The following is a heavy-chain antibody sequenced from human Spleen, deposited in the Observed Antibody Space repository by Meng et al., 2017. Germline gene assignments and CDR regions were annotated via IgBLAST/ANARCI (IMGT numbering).Heavy chain of an antibody. Sequence: QITLKESGPTLVKPTQTPTLTCTFPGFSLGTGGVAVGWFRQPPGKALEWLAAISWDDVKRYSPYLESRLTITKDASKNQVILTMTNMDPVDTATYYCAHRGVAAIGNWFDPWGPGTLVTVSS. D-gene: IGHD6-6*01. CDR2: ISWDDVK. CDR3: AHRGVAAIGNWFDP. V-gene: IGHV2-5*02. CDR1: GFSLGTGGVA. J-gene: IGHJ5*02.